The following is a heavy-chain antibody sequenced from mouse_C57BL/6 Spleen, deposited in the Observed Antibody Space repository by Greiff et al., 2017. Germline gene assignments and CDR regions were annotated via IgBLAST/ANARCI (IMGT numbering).Heavy chain of an antibody. V-gene: IGHV1-69*01. Sequence: QVQLQQPGAELVMPGASVKLSCKASGYTFTSYWMHWVKQRPGQGLEWIGEIDPSDSYTNYNQKFKGKSTLTVDISSSTAYMQLSSLTSEDSAVYYCARRRANWDPSFDYWGQGTTLTVSS. CDR1: GYTFTSYW. D-gene: IGHD4-1*01. CDR2: IDPSDSYT. CDR3: ARRRANWDPSFDY. J-gene: IGHJ2*01.